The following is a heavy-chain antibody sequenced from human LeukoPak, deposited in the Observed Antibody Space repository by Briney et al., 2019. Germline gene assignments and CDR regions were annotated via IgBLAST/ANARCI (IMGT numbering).Heavy chain of an antibody. D-gene: IGHD6-13*01. Sequence: SETLSLTCTVSGGSISSYYWSWIRQPAGKGLEWIGRIYTSGSTNYNPSLKSRATMSVDTSKNQFSLTLSSVTAADTAVYYCARVVAAAADYYFDYSGPGTLVTVSS. CDR1: GGSISSYY. V-gene: IGHV4-4*07. CDR3: ARVVAAAADYYFDY. J-gene: IGHJ4*02. CDR2: IYTSGST.